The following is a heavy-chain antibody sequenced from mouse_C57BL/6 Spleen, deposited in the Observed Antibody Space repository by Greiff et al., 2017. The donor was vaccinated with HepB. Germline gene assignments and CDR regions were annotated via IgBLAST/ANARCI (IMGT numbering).Heavy chain of an antibody. D-gene: IGHD1-1*01. CDR3: ALYYYGSSSYWYFDV. V-gene: IGHV1-64*01. Sequence: QVQLKQPGAELVKPGASVKLSCKASGYTFTSYWMHWVKQRPGQGLEWIGMIHPNSGSTNYNEKFKSKATLTVDKSSSTAYMQLSSLTSEDSAVYYCALYYYGSSSYWYFDVWGTGTTVTVSS. CDR2: IHPNSGST. CDR1: GYTFTSYW. J-gene: IGHJ1*03.